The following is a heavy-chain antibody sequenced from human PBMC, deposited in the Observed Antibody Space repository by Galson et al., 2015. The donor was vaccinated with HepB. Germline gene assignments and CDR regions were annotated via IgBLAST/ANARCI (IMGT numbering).Heavy chain of an antibody. CDR3: VKVGFSDTTYWSGPFDP. CDR2: TYYRTRWDN. V-gene: IGHV6-1*01. Sequence: CAISGDSVSSKNAAWNWIRQPPSRGLEWLGRTYYRTRWDNDYAPSVKSRIAISPDTSKNQISLRLSSVTPEDAAVYYCVKVGFSDTTYWSGPFDPWGQGTLVTVSS. J-gene: IGHJ5*02. D-gene: IGHD3-3*01. CDR1: GDSVSSKNAA.